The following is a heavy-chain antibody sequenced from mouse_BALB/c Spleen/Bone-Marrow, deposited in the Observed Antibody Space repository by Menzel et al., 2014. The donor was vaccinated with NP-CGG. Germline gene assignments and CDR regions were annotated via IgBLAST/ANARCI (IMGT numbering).Heavy chain of an antibody. V-gene: IGHV5-12-1*01. CDR3: ARHKLGRWYFDV. Sequence: EVKLVESGGGLVKPGGSLKLSCAASGFAFSSYDMSWVRQTPEKRLEWVAYISSGGGSPYYPDTVKGRFTISRDNAKNTLFLQMSSLKSEDTAMYYCARHKLGRWYFDVWGAGTTVTVSS. CDR1: GFAFSSYD. D-gene: IGHD4-1*01. CDR2: ISSGGGSP. J-gene: IGHJ1*01.